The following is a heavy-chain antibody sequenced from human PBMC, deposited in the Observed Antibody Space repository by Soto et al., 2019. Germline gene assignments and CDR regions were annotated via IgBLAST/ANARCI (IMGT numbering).Heavy chain of an antibody. CDR3: ATSLRVGYELGVFLGDY. V-gene: IGHV3-21*01. CDR1: GFTFSSYS. Sequence: EVQLVESGGGLVKPGGSLRLSCAASGFTFSSYSMNWVRQAPGKGLEWVSSISSSRSYIYYADSVKGRFTISRDNAKNSLYLPMNSLRAEGTAVYYCATSLRVGYELGVFLGDYLGQGTLVTVSS. D-gene: IGHD5-12*01. CDR2: ISSSRSYI. J-gene: IGHJ4*02.